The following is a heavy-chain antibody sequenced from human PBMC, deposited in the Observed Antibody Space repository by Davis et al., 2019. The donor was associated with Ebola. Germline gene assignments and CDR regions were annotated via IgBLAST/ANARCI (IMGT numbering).Heavy chain of an antibody. CDR3: ARGLYYDFWSGYWGTRARDYYYYYYMDV. D-gene: IGHD3-3*01. Sequence: ASVKVSCKASGYTFTSYDINWVRQATGQGLEWMGWMNPNSGNTGYAQKFQGRVTITRNTSISTAYMELSSLRSEDTAVYYCARGLYYDFWSGYWGTRARDYYYYYYMDVWGKGTTVTVSS. J-gene: IGHJ6*03. CDR1: GYTFTSYD. V-gene: IGHV1-8*03. CDR2: MNPNSGNT.